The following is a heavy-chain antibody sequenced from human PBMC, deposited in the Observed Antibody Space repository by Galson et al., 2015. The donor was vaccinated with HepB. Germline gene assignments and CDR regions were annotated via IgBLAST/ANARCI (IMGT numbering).Heavy chain of an antibody. Sequence: SLRLSCAASGFTFSSYIMNWVRQAPAKGLEWVAVTLYDGSNKYNTDSVKGRFTISRDNSKNTLYLQMNSLSPEDTAVYYCARGGAVAGRYFYAFDLWGQGTMVTVSP. J-gene: IGHJ3*01. CDR3: ARGGAVAGRYFYAFDL. CDR2: TLYDGSNK. V-gene: IGHV3-30*04. D-gene: IGHD6-19*01. CDR1: GFTFSSYI.